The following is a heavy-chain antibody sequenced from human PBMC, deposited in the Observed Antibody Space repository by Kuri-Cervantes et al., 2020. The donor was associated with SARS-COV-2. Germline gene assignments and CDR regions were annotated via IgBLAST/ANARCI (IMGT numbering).Heavy chain of an antibody. CDR2: IYYSGST. CDR3: ARSRTTVTTGPCGY. CDR1: GGSISSSSYY. Sequence: LSCTVSGGSISSSSYYWGWIRQPPGKGLEWIGRIYYSGSTYYNPSLKSRVTISVDTSKNQFSLKLSSVTAADTAVYYCARSRTTVTTGPCGYWGQGTLVTVSS. D-gene: IGHD4-17*01. V-gene: IGHV4-39*07. J-gene: IGHJ4*02.